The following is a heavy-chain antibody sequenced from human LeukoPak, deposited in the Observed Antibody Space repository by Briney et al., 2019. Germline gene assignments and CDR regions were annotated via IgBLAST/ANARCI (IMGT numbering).Heavy chain of an antibody. CDR2: TSGSGGST. J-gene: IGHJ4*02. Sequence: QPGGSLRLSCAASGFTFSSYAMSWVRQAPGKGLEWVSATSGSGGSTYYADSVKGRFTISRDNSKNTLYLQMNSLRAEDTAVYYCAKDRNYYGSGFTQAYWGQGTLVTVSS. CDR1: GFTFSSYA. V-gene: IGHV3-23*01. D-gene: IGHD3-10*01. CDR3: AKDRNYYGSGFTQAY.